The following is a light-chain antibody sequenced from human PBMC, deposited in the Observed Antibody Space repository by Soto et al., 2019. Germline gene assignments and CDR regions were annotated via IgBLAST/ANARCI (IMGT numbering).Light chain of an antibody. CDR2: DVS. V-gene: IGLV2-14*01. CDR3: SSYTSSTTRV. J-gene: IGLJ1*01. CDR1: SSDVGDYNY. Sequence: QSALTQPASVSGSPGQSITISCTGTSSDVGDYNYVSWYQQHLGKAPKLMIYDVSNRHSGVSNRFSVSKSGSTASLPISGIQDEDEADYYCSSYTSSTTRVFGTGTKLTVL.